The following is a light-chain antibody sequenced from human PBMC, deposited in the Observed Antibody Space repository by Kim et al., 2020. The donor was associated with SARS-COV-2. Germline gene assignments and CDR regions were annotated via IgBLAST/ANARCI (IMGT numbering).Light chain of an antibody. V-gene: IGKV1-5*01. J-gene: IGKJ1*01. CDR2: EVS. Sequence: DTQMTQSPSILSASVGDRVTITCRASQSIGNWLAWYQQKPGKAPKLLIYEVSTLESGVPSRFSGSGSGTEFTLTINSLQPSDFATYYCKQHNDYWTFGQGTKVDIK. CDR3: KQHNDYWT. CDR1: QSIGNW.